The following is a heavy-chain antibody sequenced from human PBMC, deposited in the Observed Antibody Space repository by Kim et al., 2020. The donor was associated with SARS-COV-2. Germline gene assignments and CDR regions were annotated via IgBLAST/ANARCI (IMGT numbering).Heavy chain of an antibody. V-gene: IGHV4-39*07. J-gene: IGHJ4*02. CDR3: ARVQQWLAYYFDY. D-gene: IGHD6-19*01. Sequence: SETLSLTCTVSGGSISSSSYYWGWIRQPPGKGLEWIGSIYYSGSTYYNPSLKSRVTISVDTSKNQFSLKLSSVTAADTAVYYCARVQQWLAYYFDYWGQGTLVTVSS. CDR1: GGSISSSSYY. CDR2: IYYSGST.